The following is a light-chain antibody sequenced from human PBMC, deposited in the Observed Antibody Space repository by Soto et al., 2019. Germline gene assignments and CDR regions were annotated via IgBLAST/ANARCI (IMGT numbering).Light chain of an antibody. CDR3: QSYDSSLKV. CDR2: GNS. Sequence: QSVLTQPPSVSGAPGQRVTISCTGSSSNIGAGYDVHWYQQPPGTAPKLLIYGNSNRPSGVPDRFSGSKSGTSASLAITGLQAEDEADYYCQSYDSSLKVFGGGTQLTVL. V-gene: IGLV1-40*01. CDR1: SSNIGAGYD. J-gene: IGLJ3*02.